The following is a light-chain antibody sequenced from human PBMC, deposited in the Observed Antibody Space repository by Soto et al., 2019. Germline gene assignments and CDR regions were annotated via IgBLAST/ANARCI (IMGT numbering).Light chain of an antibody. V-gene: IGKV3-20*01. CDR1: QSISSY. J-gene: IGKJ4*01. CDR2: GVS. CDR3: QQQGSSSPLT. Sequence: DIVLTQSPATLSFSPGEGATLSCRASQSISSYLAGYQQKPGEAPRLLIYGVSSRATGILDRFSGSGSGTDFTLTTSRLEPEDFAVYYCQQQGSSSPLTFGGGTKVDIK.